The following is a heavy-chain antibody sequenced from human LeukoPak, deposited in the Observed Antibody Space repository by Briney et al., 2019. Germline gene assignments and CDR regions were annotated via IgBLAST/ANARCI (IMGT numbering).Heavy chain of an antibody. V-gene: IGHV1-46*01. Sequence: ASVKVSRKASGYTFINYYLHWVRQAPGQGLEWMGIINPSSGGTSYAQKFQGRVTMTRDTSTSTVYMELSSLRSEDTAVRSEDTAVYYCATSETYGYHGTYLNYWGQGTLVTVSS. J-gene: IGHJ4*02. CDR2: INPSSGGT. D-gene: IGHD3-10*01. CDR1: GYTFINYY. CDR3: DTAVYYCATSETYGYHGTYLNY.